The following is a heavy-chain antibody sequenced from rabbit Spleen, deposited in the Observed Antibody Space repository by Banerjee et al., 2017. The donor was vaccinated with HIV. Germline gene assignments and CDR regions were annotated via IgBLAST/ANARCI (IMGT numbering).Heavy chain of an antibody. CDR2: IDTGSSGST. V-gene: IGHV1S45*01. CDR1: GFSFSSAYY. Sequence: QEQLVESGGDLVQPEGSLTLTCTASGFSFSSAYYMCWVRQAPGKGLECIACIDTGSSGSTWYASWAKGRFTISKTSSTTVTLQMTSLTAADTATYFCARSDRVNNWANKLWGQGTLVTVS. CDR3: ARSDRVNNWANKL. J-gene: IGHJ4*01. D-gene: IGHD2-1*01.